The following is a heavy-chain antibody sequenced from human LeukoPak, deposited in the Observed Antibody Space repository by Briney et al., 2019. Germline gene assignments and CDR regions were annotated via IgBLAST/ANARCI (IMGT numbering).Heavy chain of an antibody. Sequence: ASVKVSCRDSGYTFSNHHLHWVRQAPDQGLKWMGWINPETGNTNFAQKFEGRVTMTRETSINTAYMELSRLGPDDTAINYCARAQSESTGHYDFFEYWGQGSLVTVSS. CDR3: ARAQSESTGHYDFFEY. CDR1: GYTFSNHH. J-gene: IGHJ4*02. D-gene: IGHD3-9*01. V-gene: IGHV1-2*02. CDR2: INPETGNT.